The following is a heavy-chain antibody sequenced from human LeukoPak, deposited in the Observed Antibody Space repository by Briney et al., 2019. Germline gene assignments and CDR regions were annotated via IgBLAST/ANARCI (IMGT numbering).Heavy chain of an antibody. CDR3: AREGIESGTDY. D-gene: IGHD1-14*01. CDR2: IYYSGST. J-gene: IGHJ4*02. Sequence: SETLSLTCTVSGGSISSYYWSWIRQPPGKGLEWIGYIYYSGSTNYNPSLKSRVTISVDTSKNQFSLKLSSVTAADTAVYYCAREGIESGTDYWGQGTLVTVSS. V-gene: IGHV4-59*01. CDR1: GGSISSYY.